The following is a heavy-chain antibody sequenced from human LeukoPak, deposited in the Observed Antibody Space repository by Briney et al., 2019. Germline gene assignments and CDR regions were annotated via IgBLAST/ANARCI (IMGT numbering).Heavy chain of an antibody. CDR2: IYYSGST. CDR3: ARTAAAGYYDY. V-gene: IGHV4-39*07. D-gene: IGHD6-13*01. Sequence: SETLSLTCTVSGGSISSSSYYWGWIRQPPGKGLEWIGTIYYSGSTYYNPSLKSRVTISVDTSKNQFSLKLSSVTAADTAVYYCARTAAAGYYDYWGQGTLVTVSS. CDR1: GGSISSSSYY. J-gene: IGHJ4*02.